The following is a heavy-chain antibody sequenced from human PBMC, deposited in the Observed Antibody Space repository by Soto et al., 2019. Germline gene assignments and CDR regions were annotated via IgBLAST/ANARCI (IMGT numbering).Heavy chain of an antibody. J-gene: IGHJ4*02. CDR3: AKYSWYFDL. CDR2: IDTSGSST. D-gene: IGHD6-13*01. V-gene: IGHV3-74*01. CDR1: GFIFTNFW. Sequence: GGSLRLSCEASGFIFTNFWMHWVRQVPGKGLVWVSRIDTSGSSTSYTDSVKGRFTISRDHAKNTVSLQMNSLRAEGTGVYYCAKYSWYFDLCSQGSVVTVYS.